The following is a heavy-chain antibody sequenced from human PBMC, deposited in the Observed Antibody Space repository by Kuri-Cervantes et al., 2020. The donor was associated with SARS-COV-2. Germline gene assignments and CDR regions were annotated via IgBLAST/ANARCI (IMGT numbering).Heavy chain of an antibody. V-gene: IGHV3-33*08. J-gene: IGHJ6*03. Sequence: GESLKISCVASGFTFSNYVIHWVRQAPGKGLEWVAVIWYDGENEYYAGSVKGRFTISRDNSKTMLYLEVNSLRAEDTAVYYCARNHSMDVWGTGTAVTVSS. CDR3: ARNHSMDV. CDR2: IWYDGENE. CDR1: GFTFSNYV.